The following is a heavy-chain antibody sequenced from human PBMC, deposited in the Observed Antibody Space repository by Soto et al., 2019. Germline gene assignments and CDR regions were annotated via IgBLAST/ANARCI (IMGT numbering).Heavy chain of an antibody. CDR1: GFTFSSYG. Sequence: GGSLRLSCAASGFTFSSYGMHWVRQAPGKGLEWVAVISYDGSNKYYADSVKGRFTISRDNSKNTLYLQMNSLRAEDTAVYYCAKASGSSGWYGYYYYYYGMDVWGQGTTVTVSS. D-gene: IGHD6-19*01. CDR2: ISYDGSNK. V-gene: IGHV3-30*18. CDR3: AKASGSSGWYGYYYYYYGMDV. J-gene: IGHJ6*02.